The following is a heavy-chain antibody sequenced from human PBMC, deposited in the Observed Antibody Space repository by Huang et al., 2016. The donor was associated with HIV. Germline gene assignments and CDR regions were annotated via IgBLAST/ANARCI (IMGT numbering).Heavy chain of an antibody. J-gene: IGHJ3*02. CDR3: ARGGSYDPLDI. D-gene: IGHD3-10*01. CDR1: GGTFSRKA. Sequence: SSVRLSCKTSGGTFSRKAITWVRQAPGHGLEWVGVIIPIFNSPKYAQKLQGRVTITADESTTTAYLELSSLRSEDTAMYYCARGGSYDPLDIWGQGTMVGVS. V-gene: IGHV1-69*13. CDR2: IIPIFNSP.